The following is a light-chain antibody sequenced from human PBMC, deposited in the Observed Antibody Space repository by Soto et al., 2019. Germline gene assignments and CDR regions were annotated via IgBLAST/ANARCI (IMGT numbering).Light chain of an antibody. V-gene: IGKV1-5*03. CDR3: QQYNSYSA. CDR1: QSISSW. CDR2: KAS. Sequence: DIQMTQSTSTLSASVGDRVTITCRASQSISSWLAWYQQKPGKAPKLLIYKASSLESGVPSRFSGSGSGTEFTLTISSLQPDDFATYYCQQYNSYSAFGQGTKGEIK. J-gene: IGKJ1*01.